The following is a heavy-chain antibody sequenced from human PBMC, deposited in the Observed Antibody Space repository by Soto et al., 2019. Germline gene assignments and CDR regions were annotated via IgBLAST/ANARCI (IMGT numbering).Heavy chain of an antibody. CDR3: ARSPRSYSFPEYFQH. CDR2: IYYSGST. V-gene: IGHV4-59*12. D-gene: IGHD2-21*01. Sequence: SETLSLTCTVSGGSISSYYWSWIRQPPGKGLEWIGYIYYSGSTNYNPSLKSRVTISVDTSKNQFSLKLSSVTAADTAVYYCARSPRSYSFPEYFQHWGQGTLVTVSS. J-gene: IGHJ1*01. CDR1: GGSISSYY.